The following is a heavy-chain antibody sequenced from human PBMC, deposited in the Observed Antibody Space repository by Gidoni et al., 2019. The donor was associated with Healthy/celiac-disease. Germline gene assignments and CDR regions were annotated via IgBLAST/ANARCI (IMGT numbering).Heavy chain of an antibody. V-gene: IGHV4-39*07. D-gene: IGHD4-17*01. CDR3: ARVAEHTVTYCIDY. CDR2: IYDRGST. J-gene: IGHJ4*02. CDR1: AGSISSSRYY. Sequence: QLQLQESGPGLVKPSATLSLTSIVPAGSISSSRYYWGWIRQPPGKGLEWIGSIYDRGSTYYNPAHKSRVTISVDTSKSQYALELSSVTAADTAVYYCARVAEHTVTYCIDYWGQGTLVTVSS.